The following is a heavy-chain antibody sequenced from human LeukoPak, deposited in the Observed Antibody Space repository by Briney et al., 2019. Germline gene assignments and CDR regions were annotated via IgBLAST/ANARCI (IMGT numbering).Heavy chain of an antibody. J-gene: IGHJ6*02. Sequence: SETLSLTCTVSGGSISSYYWSWIRQPPGKGLEWIGYIYYSGSTNYNPSLKSRVTISVDTSKNQFSLKLSPVTAADTAVYYCARGIAAAGTGYYGMDVWGQGTTVTVSS. D-gene: IGHD6-13*01. V-gene: IGHV4-59*01. CDR3: ARGIAAAGTGYYGMDV. CDR2: IYYSGST. CDR1: GGSISSYY.